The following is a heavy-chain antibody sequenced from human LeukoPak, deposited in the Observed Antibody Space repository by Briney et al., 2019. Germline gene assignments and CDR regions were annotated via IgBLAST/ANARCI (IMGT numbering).Heavy chain of an antibody. Sequence: PGGSLRLSCAASGLTFSSYDMHWVRHATGKGLEWVSAIGTAGDTYYPGSVKGRFTISRENAKNPLYLQINRLRAGDTAVYYCARANTAHTPDAFDIWGQGTMVTVSS. V-gene: IGHV3-13*01. D-gene: IGHD2-8*01. J-gene: IGHJ3*02. CDR3: ARANTAHTPDAFDI. CDR1: GLTFSSYD. CDR2: IGTAGDT.